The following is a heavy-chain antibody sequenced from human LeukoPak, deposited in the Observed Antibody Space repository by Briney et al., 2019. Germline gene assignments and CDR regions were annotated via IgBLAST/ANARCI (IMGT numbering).Heavy chain of an antibody. CDR3: ARDGGHSSSPLY. CDR2: ISAYNGNT. D-gene: IGHD6-6*01. J-gene: IGHJ4*02. CDR1: GYTFTSYG. V-gene: IGHV1-18*01. Sequence: ASVKVSCKASGYTFTSYGISWVRQAPGQGLEWMGWISAYNGNTNYAQKFQGRVTITTDESTSTAYMELSSLRSEDTAVYYCARDGGHSSSPLYWGQGTLVTVSS.